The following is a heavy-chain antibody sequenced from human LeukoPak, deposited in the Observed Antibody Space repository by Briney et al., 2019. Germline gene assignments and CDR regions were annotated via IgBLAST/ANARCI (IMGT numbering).Heavy chain of an antibody. CDR2: IYTSGST. J-gene: IGHJ4*02. CDR1: GGSISSYY. Sequence: SETLSLTCTVSGGSISSYYWGWIRQPAGKGLEWIGRIYTSGSTNYNPSLKSRVTMSVDTSKNQFSLKLSSVTAADTAVYYCARVRSQWLAHDYWGQGTLVTVSS. V-gene: IGHV4-4*07. D-gene: IGHD6-19*01. CDR3: ARVRSQWLAHDY.